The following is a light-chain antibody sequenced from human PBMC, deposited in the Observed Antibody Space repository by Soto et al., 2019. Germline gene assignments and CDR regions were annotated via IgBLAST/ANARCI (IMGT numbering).Light chain of an antibody. Sequence: DIQMTQSPSTLSASVGDRVTITCRASQSINNWLAWYQQKPGKAPKLLIYKTSDLESGVPSRFSGSGSGTEFSLTISSLQPDDFATYYCQQSLSNPRTFGGGTRVDIQ. CDR3: QQSLSNPRT. CDR1: QSINNW. CDR2: KTS. V-gene: IGKV1-5*03. J-gene: IGKJ4*01.